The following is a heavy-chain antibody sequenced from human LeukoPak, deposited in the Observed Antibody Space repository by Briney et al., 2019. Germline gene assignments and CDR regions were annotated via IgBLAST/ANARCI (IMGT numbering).Heavy chain of an antibody. CDR2: IDPASGIT. J-gene: IGHJ4*02. D-gene: IGHD3-16*01. CDR1: GYIFSDYW. V-gene: IGHV1-2*02. Sequence: GVSVKVSCKASGYIFSDYWIHWVRQAPGRGLECLGWIDPASGITNQPQKFQGRITVTRDTSASTVYMDLTGLTTDDTALYYCARVGAPGGLRPYHYYYWAQGTLVTVSS. CDR3: ARVGAPGGLRPYHYYY.